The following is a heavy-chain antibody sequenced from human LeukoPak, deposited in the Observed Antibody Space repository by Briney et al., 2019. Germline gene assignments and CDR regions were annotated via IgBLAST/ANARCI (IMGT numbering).Heavy chain of an antibody. CDR3: AKSHYYGSGRGAFDI. CDR2: ISAYNGNT. D-gene: IGHD3-10*01. V-gene: IGHV1-18*01. CDR1: GYTFTSYG. J-gene: IGHJ3*02. Sequence: ALVKVSCKASGYTFTSYGISWVRQAPGQGLEWMGWISAYNGNTNYSQKLQGRVTMTTDTSTSTAYMALRSLRSDDTAVYYCAKSHYYGSGRGAFDIWGQGTMVTVSS.